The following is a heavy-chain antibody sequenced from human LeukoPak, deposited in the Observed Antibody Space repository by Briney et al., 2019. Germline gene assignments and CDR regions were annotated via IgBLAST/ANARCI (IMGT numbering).Heavy chain of an antibody. CDR1: GYSICIGYY. V-gene: IGHV4-38-2*02. D-gene: IGHD3-22*01. Sequence: SETLSLTCTVSGYSICIGYYWGWTRQPPGKGLGWSGSIYHSGSTYYNPSLKSRVTISVDTSKNHFSLKLSSVTAADTALYYCARRVHYYDTSGYSYYCDYWVQGTLVTVSS. CDR2: IYHSGST. CDR3: ARRVHYYDTSGYSYYCDY. J-gene: IGHJ4*02.